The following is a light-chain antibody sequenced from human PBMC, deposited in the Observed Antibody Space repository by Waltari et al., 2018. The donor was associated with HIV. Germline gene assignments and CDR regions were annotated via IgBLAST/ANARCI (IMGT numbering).Light chain of an antibody. Sequence: LTQPPSVSKGLGQTASITCSGDKLGDKYVSWYQQKAGQSPVLVIFQDSKRPSGIPERFSGSNSGNTATLTISGTQAMDEADYYCQAWDSRTSFGGGTKLTVL. CDR2: QDS. CDR1: KLGDKY. V-gene: IGLV3-1*01. CDR3: QAWDSRTS. J-gene: IGLJ2*01.